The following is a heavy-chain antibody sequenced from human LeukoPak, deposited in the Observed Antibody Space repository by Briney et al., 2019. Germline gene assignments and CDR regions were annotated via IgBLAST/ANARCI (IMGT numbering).Heavy chain of an antibody. CDR1: GYTFTSYG. V-gene: IGHV1-18*04. CDR3: ARHRNMVRGVNNWFDP. CDR2: ISAYNGNT. D-gene: IGHD3-10*01. Sequence: ASVKVSCKASGYTFTSYGISWVRHAPGQGLEWMGWISAYNGNTNYAQKLQGRVTMTTDTSTSTAYMELRSLRSDDTAVYYCARHRNMVRGVNNWFDPWGQGTLVTVSS. J-gene: IGHJ5*02.